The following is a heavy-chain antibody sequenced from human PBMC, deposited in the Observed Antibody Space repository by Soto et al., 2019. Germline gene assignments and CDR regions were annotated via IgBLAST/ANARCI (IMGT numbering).Heavy chain of an antibody. D-gene: IGHD3-3*01. J-gene: IGHJ5*02. CDR3: ASNHGTTTSENWFDP. V-gene: IGHV1-18*01. Sequence: QVHLVQSGVEVKTPGASVKVSCQASGYTFFTYDIIWVRQAPGQGLEWMGWISTYSGDTKYEQKFQGRVTMTTDTSTTTAYLELRRLRPDDTSVYYCASNHGTTTSENWFDPWGQGTLVTVSS. CDR2: ISTYSGDT. CDR1: GYTFFTYD.